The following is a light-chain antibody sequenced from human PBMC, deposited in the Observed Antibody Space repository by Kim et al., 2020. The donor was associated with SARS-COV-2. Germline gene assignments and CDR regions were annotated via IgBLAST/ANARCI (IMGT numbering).Light chain of an antibody. CDR1: QSLVHSDGNTY. CDR2: KVS. V-gene: IGKV2-30*02. CDR3: MQGTHWPTT. J-gene: IGKJ2*01. Sequence: DVVATQSPLSLPVTLGQPASISCSLSQSLVHSDGNTYLTWIQQRLGQSPRRLVYKVSKQDSGVPDRFSGGGAGTDFTLKISRVETRDVGIYYCMQGTHWPTTFGQGTKLLI.